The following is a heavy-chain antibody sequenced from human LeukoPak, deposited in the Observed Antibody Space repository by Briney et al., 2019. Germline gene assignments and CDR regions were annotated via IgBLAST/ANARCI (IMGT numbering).Heavy chain of an antibody. CDR1: GFTFSSYS. D-gene: IGHD1-1*01. J-gene: IGHJ4*02. CDR3: ARALNWNLDY. CDR2: ISSSSSYI. V-gene: IGHV3-21*01. Sequence: PGGSLRLSCAASGFTFSSYSMNWVRQAPGKGLEWVSSISSSSSYIYYADSVKGRFTISRDNSKNTLYLQMNSLRAEDTAVYYCARALNWNLDYWGQGTLVTVSS.